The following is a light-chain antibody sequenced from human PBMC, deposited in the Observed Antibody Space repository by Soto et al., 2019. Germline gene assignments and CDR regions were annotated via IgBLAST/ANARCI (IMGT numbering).Light chain of an antibody. CDR2: DAS. CDR1: QSVSSY. V-gene: IGKV3-11*01. J-gene: IGKJ1*01. Sequence: EIVLTQSPATPSLSPGARATLSCRASQSVSSYLAWYQQKPGQAPRLLIYDASNRATGIPARFSGSGSGTDFTLTISSLEPEDFAVYYGQQRSNWPWTFGQGTKVEIK. CDR3: QQRSNWPWT.